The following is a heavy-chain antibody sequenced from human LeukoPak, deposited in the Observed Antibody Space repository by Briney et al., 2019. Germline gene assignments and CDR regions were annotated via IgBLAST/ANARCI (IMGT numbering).Heavy chain of an antibody. CDR1: GFTFDDYA. D-gene: IGHD6-13*01. V-gene: IGHV3-9*01. Sequence: LRLSCAASGFTFDDYAMHWVRQAPGKGLEWVSGISWNSGSIGYADSVKGRFTISRDNAKNSLYLQMNSLRAEDTALYYCAKDIGTYSSSWDYFDYWGQGTLVTVSS. J-gene: IGHJ4*02. CDR3: AKDIGTYSSSWDYFDY. CDR2: ISWNSGSI.